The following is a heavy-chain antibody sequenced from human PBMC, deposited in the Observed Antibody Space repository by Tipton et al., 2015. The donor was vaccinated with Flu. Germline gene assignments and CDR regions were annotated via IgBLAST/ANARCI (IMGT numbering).Heavy chain of an antibody. V-gene: IGHV4-39*07. Sequence: TLSLTCTVSGGSISSSSYYWGWIRQPPGKGLEWIGDVTHTGRTNYNPSLKSLVTISVDISKNQFSLKLNSVIAADTAVYYCEGSPGYYFDYWGQGALVTVSS. CDR3: EGSPGYYFDY. CDR2: VTHTGRT. CDR1: GGSISSSSYY. J-gene: IGHJ4*02.